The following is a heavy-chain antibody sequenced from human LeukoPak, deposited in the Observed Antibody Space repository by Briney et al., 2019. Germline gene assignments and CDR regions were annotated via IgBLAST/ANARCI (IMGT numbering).Heavy chain of an antibody. D-gene: IGHD2-15*01. J-gene: IGHJ6*03. CDR2: ISWQSDRI. Sequence: GGSLRLSCAASGFIFYDFAMHWVRQVPWKGLEWVAVISWQSDRIDYADSVKGRFTISRNNDMNYLYLEMKSLRVDDMALYYCVKSGGYYYMDAWGEGTMV. CDR3: VKSGGYYYMDA. CDR1: GFIFYDFA. V-gene: IGHV3-9*03.